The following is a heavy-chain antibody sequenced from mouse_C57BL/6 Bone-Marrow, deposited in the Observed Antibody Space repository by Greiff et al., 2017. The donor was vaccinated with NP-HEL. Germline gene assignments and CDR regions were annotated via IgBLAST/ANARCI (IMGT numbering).Heavy chain of an antibody. CDR1: GFTFSSYA. CDR3: ARGWLFPAWFAY. Sequence: EVQLQQSGGGLVKPGGSLKLSCAASGFTFSSYAMSWVRQTPEKRLESGEPISDGGSYTYYPDNVKGRFTISRDNAKNNLYLQMSHLKSEDTAMYYCARGWLFPAWFAYWGQGTLVTVSA. V-gene: IGHV5-4*01. J-gene: IGHJ3*01. CDR2: ISDGGSYT. D-gene: IGHD2-3*01.